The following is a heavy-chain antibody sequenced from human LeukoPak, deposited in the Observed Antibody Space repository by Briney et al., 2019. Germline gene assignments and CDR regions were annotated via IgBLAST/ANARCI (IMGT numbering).Heavy chain of an antibody. J-gene: IGHJ4*02. CDR2: IYSGDNT. D-gene: IGHD5-12*01. CDR1: GFTVSRYY. V-gene: IGHV3-66*01. CDR3: ARDRGSGYDPGYFDY. Sequence: GGSLRLSCAASGFTVSRYYMSWVRQAPGKGLEWVSIIYSGDNTYYADSVKGRFTISRDNSKNTLFLQMNSLRAEDTAVYYCARDRGSGYDPGYFDYWGQGTLVTVSS.